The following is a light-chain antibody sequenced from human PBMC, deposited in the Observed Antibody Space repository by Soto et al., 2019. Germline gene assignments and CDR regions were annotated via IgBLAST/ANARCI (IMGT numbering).Light chain of an antibody. CDR3: SSYASNSPVV. J-gene: IGLJ3*02. V-gene: IGLV2-14*03. CDR2: DVS. Sequence: QSALTQPASVSGSPGQSITISCTGTSSDVGGFNYVSWYQQHPDKAPKLMIFDVSTRPSGISYRFSGSKSGNTASLTISGRQAEDEADYYCSSYASNSPVVFGGGTKVTVL. CDR1: SSDVGGFNY.